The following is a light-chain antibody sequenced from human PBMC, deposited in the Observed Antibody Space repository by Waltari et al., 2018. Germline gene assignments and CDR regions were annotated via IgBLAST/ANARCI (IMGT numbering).Light chain of an antibody. Sequence: HSALTQPASVSGSPGQSITISCTGSDHDVGRYKLVSWYQHHPGKAPKLIFYEINKRPSGVSNRFSGSKSGNTASLTISGLQIEDEADYHCCSYAGSDTFHYVFGSGTQVTVL. CDR1: DHDVGRYKL. CDR3: CSYAGSDTFHYV. J-gene: IGLJ1*01. V-gene: IGLV2-23*02. CDR2: EIN.